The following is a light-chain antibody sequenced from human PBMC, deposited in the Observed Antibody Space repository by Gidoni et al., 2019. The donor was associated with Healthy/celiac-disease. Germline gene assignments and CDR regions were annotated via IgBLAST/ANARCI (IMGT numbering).Light chain of an antibody. CDR1: QSISSW. CDR3: QQYNSYPLA. J-gene: IGKJ2*01. V-gene: IGKV1-5*03. Sequence: DIQMNKSPSTLSASVGDRVTITCRASQSISSWLAWYQQKPGKAPKLLINKASSLESGVPSRFSGSGSGTEFTLTISGLQPDDFATYYCQQYNSYPLAFGQGTKLEIK. CDR2: KAS.